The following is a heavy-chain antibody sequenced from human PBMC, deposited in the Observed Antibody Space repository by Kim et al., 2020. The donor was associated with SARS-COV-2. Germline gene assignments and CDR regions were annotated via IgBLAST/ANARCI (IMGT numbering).Heavy chain of an antibody. V-gene: IGHV3-30*07. CDR3: ARDGYYDSSGYLIWRGFDY. J-gene: IGHJ4*02. Sequence: GRVTIYRKNSKNTLYLQMNSLRAEDTAVYYCARDGYYDSSGYLIWRGFDYWGQGTLVTVSS. D-gene: IGHD3-22*01.